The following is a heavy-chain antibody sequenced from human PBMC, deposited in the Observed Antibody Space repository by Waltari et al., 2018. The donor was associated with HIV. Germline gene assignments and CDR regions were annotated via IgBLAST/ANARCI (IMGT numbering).Heavy chain of an antibody. J-gene: IGHJ5*02. V-gene: IGHV3-7*01. CDR1: AVALHDHW. CDR3: SGESEGLYSVFFDL. Sequence: QSEGGRVRRGGSFRPSCFAPAVALHDHWVSWIRQAPGGGLGWVVSINSDGAETHYGDSGKGRLTLCKNKDKNSFHLDMTYRGGADSAFYFWSGESEGLYSVFFDLWGRGSLVTVSS. CDR2: INSDGAET. D-gene: IGHD2-15*01.